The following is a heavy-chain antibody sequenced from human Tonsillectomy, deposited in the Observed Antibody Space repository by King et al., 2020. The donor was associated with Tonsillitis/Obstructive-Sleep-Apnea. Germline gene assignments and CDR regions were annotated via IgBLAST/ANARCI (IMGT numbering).Heavy chain of an antibody. CDR2: ISGSGGTS. D-gene: IGHD2-15*01. Sequence: VQLVESGGGLVQPGGSLRLSCAASGFTFSSYAMSWVRQAPGKGLEWVSAISGSGGTSYYADSVKGRFTISRDNSKNTLYLQMNSLRAEDTAVYYCAKGLDCSGGSCYYFDYWGQGTLVTVSS. J-gene: IGHJ4*02. CDR1: GFTFSSYA. V-gene: IGHV3-23*04. CDR3: AKGLDCSGGSCYYFDY.